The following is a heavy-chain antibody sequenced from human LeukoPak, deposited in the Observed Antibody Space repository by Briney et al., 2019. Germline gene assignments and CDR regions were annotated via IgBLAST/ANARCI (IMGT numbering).Heavy chain of an antibody. CDR3: ATPSGSYFGYYYFHW. V-gene: IGHV1-69-2*01. CDR2: VNPKNGET. CDR1: VYKFSDYY. D-gene: IGHD1-26*01. J-gene: IGHJ4*02. Sequence: ASVTISCKASVYKFSDYYVHWVQQAPGKGLEWMGRVNPKNGETMYVGKLLGRISISADTSTNAVYMELSSLRSEDTAVYYCATPSGSYFGYYYFHWWGQGTLVTVSS.